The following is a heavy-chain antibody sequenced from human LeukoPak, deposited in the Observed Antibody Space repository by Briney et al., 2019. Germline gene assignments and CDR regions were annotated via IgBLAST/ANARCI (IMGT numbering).Heavy chain of an antibody. CDR2: IYYSGST. Sequence: SETLSLTCTVSGGSISSYYWSWIRQPPGKGLEWIGYIYYSGSTYYNPSLKSRVTISVDTSKNQFSLKLSSVTAADTAVYYCARDSPARGILANWFDPWGQGTLVTVSS. J-gene: IGHJ5*02. CDR1: GGSISSYY. CDR3: ARDSPARGILANWFDP. D-gene: IGHD2-15*01. V-gene: IGHV4-59*12.